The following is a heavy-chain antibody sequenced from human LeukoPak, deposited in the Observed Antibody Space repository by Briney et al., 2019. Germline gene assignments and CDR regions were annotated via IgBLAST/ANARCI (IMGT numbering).Heavy chain of an antibody. D-gene: IGHD3-10*01. CDR1: GFTFSTYA. V-gene: IGHV3-23*01. CDR2: VTPNGGGT. CDR3: AKIYRAMVRGPSY. J-gene: IGHJ4*02. Sequence: GGSLRLSCSASGFTFSTYAMTWVRQAPGKGLEWVAAVTPNGGGTYYTGSVEGRFTISRDNSKNTLFLQMSSLRAEDTAVYYCAKIYRAMVRGPSYWGQGTLVTVSS.